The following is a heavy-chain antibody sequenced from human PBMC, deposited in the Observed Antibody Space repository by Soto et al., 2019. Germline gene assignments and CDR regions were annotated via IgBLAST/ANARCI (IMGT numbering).Heavy chain of an antibody. Sequence: EVQLVESGGGLVQPGRSLRLSCTASGFTFGDYAMSWVRQAPGKGLEWVGFIRSKAYGGTTEYAASVKGRFTISRDDSKSIAYLQMNSMKTEDTAVYYCTRALTMVRAVPFWGQGTLVTVSS. V-gene: IGHV3-49*04. J-gene: IGHJ4*02. CDR2: IRSKAYGGTT. CDR3: TRALTMVRAVPF. D-gene: IGHD3-10*01. CDR1: GFTFGDYA.